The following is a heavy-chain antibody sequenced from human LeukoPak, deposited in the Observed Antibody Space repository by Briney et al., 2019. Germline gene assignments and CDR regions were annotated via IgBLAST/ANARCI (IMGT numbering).Heavy chain of an antibody. Sequence: PGGSLRLSCAASGFTFSNSGMSWVRQAPGKGLEWVSAISGSGDHTYYADSVKGRFTISRDNSKNTLYLQMSSLRAEDTAVYYCAKMGGYFDYWGQGTLVTVSS. J-gene: IGHJ4*02. D-gene: IGHD3-16*01. CDR3: AKMGGYFDY. V-gene: IGHV3-23*01. CDR1: GFTFSNSG. CDR2: ISGSGDHT.